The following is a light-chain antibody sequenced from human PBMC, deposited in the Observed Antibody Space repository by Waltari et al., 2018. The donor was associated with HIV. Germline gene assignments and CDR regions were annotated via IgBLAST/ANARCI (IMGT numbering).Light chain of an antibody. CDR1: SSHVGPYTY. CDR3: TSYGGSNNVL. Sequence: QSALTQPPSASGSPGQSVPISCTGTSSHVGPYTYVPWYHQHPGKAPKLVICEVSKRPSGVPDRFSGSKSGNTASLTVSGLQAEDEADYYCTSYGGSNNVLFGGGTKLTVL. V-gene: IGLV2-8*01. CDR2: EVS. J-gene: IGLJ2*01.